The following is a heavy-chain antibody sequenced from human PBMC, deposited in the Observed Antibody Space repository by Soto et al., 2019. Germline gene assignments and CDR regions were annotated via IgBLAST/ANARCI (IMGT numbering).Heavy chain of an antibody. CDR2: IYYSGST. CDR1: GGSISSGDYY. D-gene: IGHD6-13*01. CDR3: ARRMSSSWYAPSDAFDI. V-gene: IGHV4-30-4*01. Sequence: SETLSLTCTVSGGSISSGDYYWSWIRQPPGKGLEWIGYIYYSGSTYYNPSLKSRVTISVDTSKNQFSLKLSSVTAADTAVYYCARRMSSSWYAPSDAFDIWGQGTMVTVSS. J-gene: IGHJ3*02.